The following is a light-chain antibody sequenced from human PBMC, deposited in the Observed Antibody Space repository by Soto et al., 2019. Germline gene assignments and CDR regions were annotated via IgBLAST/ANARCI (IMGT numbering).Light chain of an antibody. CDR3: QHRDNWSYI. CDR1: QSVSSSY. V-gene: IGKV3D-20*02. CDR2: DAS. Sequence: IVMTQSPATLSVSPWERATLSCRSSQSVSSSYLAWYQQKPAQAPRLLIYDASNRATGIPARFSGSGSGTDYTLTISSLEAEDFAVYYCQHRDNWSYIFGQGTKVDIK. J-gene: IGKJ2*01.